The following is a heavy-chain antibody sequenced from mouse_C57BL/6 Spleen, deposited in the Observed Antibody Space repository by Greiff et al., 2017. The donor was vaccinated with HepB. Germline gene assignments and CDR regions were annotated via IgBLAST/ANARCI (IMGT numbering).Heavy chain of an antibody. J-gene: IGHJ2*01. CDR2: IDPNSGGT. D-gene: IGHD2-3*01. CDR1: GYTFTSYW. CDR3: AREEDGYYRGFDY. Sequence: QVQLQQSGAELVRPGASVTLSCKASGYTFTSYWMHWVKQRPGRGLEWIGRIDPNSGGTKYNEKFKSKATLNVDKPSSTAYMQLSSLTSEDSAVYYCAREEDGYYRGFDYWGQGTTLTVSS. V-gene: IGHV1-72*01.